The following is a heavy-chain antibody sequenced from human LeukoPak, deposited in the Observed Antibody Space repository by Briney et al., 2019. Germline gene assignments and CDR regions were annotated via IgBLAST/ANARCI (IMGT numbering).Heavy chain of an antibody. J-gene: IGHJ4*02. CDR3: ARVPTVGGADY. Sequence: PGGSLRLSCAASGFTFSSYWMNWVRQAPGKGLVWVSRIASGGSSTTYADSVKGRFSISRDNAKNTLYLQVNSLRVEDTAVYYCARVPTVGGADYWGQGPLVTVSS. CDR1: GFTFSSYW. D-gene: IGHD3-16*01. V-gene: IGHV3-74*01. CDR2: IASGGSST.